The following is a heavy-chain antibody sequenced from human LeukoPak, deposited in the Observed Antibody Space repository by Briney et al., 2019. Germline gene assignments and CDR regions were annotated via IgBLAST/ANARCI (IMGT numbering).Heavy chain of an antibody. CDR2: IYHRDSNT. CDR3: ARHPIAAGGAYNWFDP. Sequence: GESLKISCKGSGYGSGYSFTSHWIAWVRQMPGKGLEWMGIIYHRDSNTIYSPSFQGQLTISVDTSINTAYLQCISLKPSDTAMYYCARHPIAAGGAYNWFDPWGQGTLVTVSS. CDR1: GYSFTSHW. V-gene: IGHV5-51*01. D-gene: IGHD6-13*01. J-gene: IGHJ5*02.